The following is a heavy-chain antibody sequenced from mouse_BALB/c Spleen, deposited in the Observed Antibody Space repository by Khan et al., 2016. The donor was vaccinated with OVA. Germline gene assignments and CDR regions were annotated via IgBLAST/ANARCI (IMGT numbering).Heavy chain of an antibody. D-gene: IGHD1-1*01. J-gene: IGHJ4*01. Sequence: QIQLVQSGAELARPGASVRMSCKASGYTFTSNTMHWIKQRPGQGLEWIGYINPRSGYTNYNQNFKVKATLTADKSSSTAYMQLSSLTSEDSAVYYCARRTTGYTMDSWGQGTSVTGSS. CDR2: INPRSGYT. CDR3: ARRTTGYTMDS. CDR1: GYTFTSNT. V-gene: IGHV1-4*01.